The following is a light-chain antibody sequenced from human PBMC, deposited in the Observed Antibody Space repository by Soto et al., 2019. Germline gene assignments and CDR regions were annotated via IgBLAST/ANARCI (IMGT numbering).Light chain of an antibody. J-gene: IGLJ3*02. CDR2: SSN. CDR3: ATWDDSLNGWV. Sequence: QSVLTQPPSASGTPGQRVTVSCSGSSSNIGSNSVNWYQQLPGTAPKLVIYSSNQRPSGVPDRFSGSRSGTSASLAISGLQSADEADYYCATWDDSLNGWVFGGGTKLTVL. CDR1: SSNIGSNS. V-gene: IGLV1-44*01.